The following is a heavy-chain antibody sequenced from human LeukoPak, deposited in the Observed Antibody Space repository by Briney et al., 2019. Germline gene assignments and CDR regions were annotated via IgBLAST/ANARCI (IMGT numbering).Heavy chain of an antibody. Sequence: PGGSLRLSCAASGFTFSSYWMHWVRQAPGKGLVWVSRINSDGSGTIYADSVQGRFTISRDNAKNTLYLQMNSLRAEDTAVYYCARAVDTPFTRGMDYWGQGTLVTVSS. CDR1: GFTFSSYW. J-gene: IGHJ4*02. CDR2: INSDGSGT. CDR3: ARAVDTPFTRGMDY. D-gene: IGHD3-10*01. V-gene: IGHV3-74*01.